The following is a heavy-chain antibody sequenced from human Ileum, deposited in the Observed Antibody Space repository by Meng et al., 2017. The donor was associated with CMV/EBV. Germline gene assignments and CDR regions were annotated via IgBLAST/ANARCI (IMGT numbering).Heavy chain of an antibody. Sequence: QWQLQESGPRLVKPSETLSPTCTVSGGSVNNYYWSWIRQSAGKGLEWIGRFYSSDTYNYHPSLDSRVTMSLDTSKNQFSLNLRSVTAADTATYYCARGPGASTREGFDYWGLGTLVTVSS. V-gene: IGHV4-4*07. J-gene: IGHJ4*02. CDR3: ARGPGASTREGFDY. CDR2: FYSSDTY. CDR1: GGSVNNYY. D-gene: IGHD1-26*01.